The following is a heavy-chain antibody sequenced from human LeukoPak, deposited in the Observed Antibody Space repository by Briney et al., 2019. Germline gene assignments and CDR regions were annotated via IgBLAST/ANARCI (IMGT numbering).Heavy chain of an antibody. V-gene: IGHV1-2*02. CDR1: GYIFTNYG. D-gene: IGHD6-19*01. Sequence: GASVKVSCKASGYIFTNYGISWVRRAPGQGLEWMGWINPNSGGTNYAQKFQGRVTMTRDTSISTAYMELSRLRSDDTAVYYCARVSRGAVAGTDYWGQGTLVTVSS. CDR2: INPNSGGT. J-gene: IGHJ4*02. CDR3: ARVSRGAVAGTDY.